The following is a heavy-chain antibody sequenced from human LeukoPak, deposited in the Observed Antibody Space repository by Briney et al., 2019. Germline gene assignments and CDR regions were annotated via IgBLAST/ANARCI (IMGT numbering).Heavy chain of an antibody. CDR3: TKALITMLVGGLRYFDY. V-gene: IGHV3-23*01. D-gene: IGHD3-22*01. CDR1: VLTFSSYA. CDR2: ICVIGGST. J-gene: IGHJ4*02. Sequence: PVGSLRLSCAASVLTFSSYAMSWVRQAPGKGVEWVSAICVIGGSTYYADSLKGRFTISRDNSKNPLYLQMNRLRAEDTALYYCTKALITMLVGGLRYFDYWGQETLVTVSS.